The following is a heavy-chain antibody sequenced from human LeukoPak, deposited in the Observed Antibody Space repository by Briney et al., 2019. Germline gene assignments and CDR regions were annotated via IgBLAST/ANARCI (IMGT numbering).Heavy chain of an antibody. V-gene: IGHV1-2*02. CDR3: AKHLWFGDTGYFDS. Sequence: GASVKVSCKASGYTFTGYYMHWVRQAPGQGLEWMGWINPNSGGTNYAQKFQGRFTMTRDTSISTAFMELSMLTSADTAVYYCAKHLWFGDTGYFDSWGQGTLVVVSS. CDR1: GYTFTGYY. J-gene: IGHJ4*02. D-gene: IGHD3-10*01. CDR2: INPNSGGT.